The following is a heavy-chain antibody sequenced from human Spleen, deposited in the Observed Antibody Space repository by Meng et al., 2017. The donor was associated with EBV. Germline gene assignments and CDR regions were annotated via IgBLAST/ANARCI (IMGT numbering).Heavy chain of an antibody. CDR1: GVTFSSYA. D-gene: IGHD3-3*02. CDR2: ISMGGTTI. J-gene: IGHJ4*02. V-gene: IGHV3-11*01. CDR3: ARPSRSFFFFDS. Sequence: VQLVESGGGLVKPGGSLRLSCAASGVTFSSYAMSWIRQAPGKGLEWVSYISMGGTTIYYADSVKGRFTISRDDAKKSLYLEMNSLRAQDTAVYYCARPSRSFFFFDSWGQGALVTVSS.